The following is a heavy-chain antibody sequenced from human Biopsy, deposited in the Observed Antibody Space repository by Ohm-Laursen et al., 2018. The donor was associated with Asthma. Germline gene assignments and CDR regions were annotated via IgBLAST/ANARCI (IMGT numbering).Heavy chain of an antibody. CDR2: ISYDGNHK. V-gene: IGHV3-30*18. J-gene: IGHJ4*02. CDR3: AKRRGYSGHDNDY. D-gene: IGHD5-12*01. Sequence: SLRLSCLASGFMFRRFGMHWVRQAPGKGLEWVAVISYDGNHKFYEDSVKGRFTISRDNSKNTLYLQMNSLRTEYTAVYYCAKRRGYSGHDNDYWGQGTLVIVSS. CDR1: GFMFRRFG.